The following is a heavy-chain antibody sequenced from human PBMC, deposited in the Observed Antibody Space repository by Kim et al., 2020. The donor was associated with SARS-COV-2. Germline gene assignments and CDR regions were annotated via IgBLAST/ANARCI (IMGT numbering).Heavy chain of an antibody. CDR3: ARLWFAELSIDY. CDR2: IYHSGST. J-gene: IGHJ4*02. D-gene: IGHD3-10*01. Sequence: SETLSLTCTVSGGSISSCDHYWSWIRQPPGRGLDLIGYIYHSGSTYYNPSLKSRVAISVDASKNQFSLRLSSVTAADTAVYYCARLWFAELSIDYWGQGTLVTVSS. V-gene: IGHV4-30-4*01. CDR1: GGSISSCDHY.